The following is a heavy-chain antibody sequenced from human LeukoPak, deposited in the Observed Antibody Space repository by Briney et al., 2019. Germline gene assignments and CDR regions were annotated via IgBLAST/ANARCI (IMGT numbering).Heavy chain of an antibody. D-gene: IGHD3-22*01. CDR2: ISGSSSTI. Sequence: GGSLRLSCAASGFTFSSYSMNWVRQAPGKGLEWGSYISGSSSTIYYADSVKGRFAISRDNGKNTLYLQMNSLRAEDTAVYYCARGSTYYDSSGQVPFDYWGQGTLVTVSS. CDR1: GFTFSSYS. V-gene: IGHV3-48*01. CDR3: ARGSTYYDSSGQVPFDY. J-gene: IGHJ4*02.